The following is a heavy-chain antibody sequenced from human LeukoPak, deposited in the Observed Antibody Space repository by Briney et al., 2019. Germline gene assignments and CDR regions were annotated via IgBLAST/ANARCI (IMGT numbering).Heavy chain of an antibody. D-gene: IGHD5-12*01. CDR1: GYTFTSYG. CDR3: ARVSELGIYSGDDMEGY. Sequence: ASVKVSCKASGYTFTSYGISWVRQAPGQGLEWMGWISAYNGNTNYAQKLQGRVTMTTDTSTSTAYMELRSLRSDDTAVYYCARVSELGIYSGDDMEGYWGQGTLVTVSS. V-gene: IGHV1-18*01. CDR2: ISAYNGNT. J-gene: IGHJ4*02.